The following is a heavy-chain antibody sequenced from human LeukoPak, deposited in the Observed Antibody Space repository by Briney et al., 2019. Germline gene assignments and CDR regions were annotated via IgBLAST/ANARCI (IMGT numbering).Heavy chain of an antibody. V-gene: IGHV4-61*02. D-gene: IGHD3-10*01. CDR3: ARAYYGSGSYYNAFDI. Sequence: PSETLSLTCTVSGGSISSGSYYWSWIRQPAGKGLEWIGRIYTSGSTNYNPSLKSRVTISVDTSKNQFSLKLSSVTAADTAVYYCARAYYGSGSYYNAFDIWGQGTMVTVSS. CDR2: IYTSGST. J-gene: IGHJ3*02. CDR1: GGSISSGSYY.